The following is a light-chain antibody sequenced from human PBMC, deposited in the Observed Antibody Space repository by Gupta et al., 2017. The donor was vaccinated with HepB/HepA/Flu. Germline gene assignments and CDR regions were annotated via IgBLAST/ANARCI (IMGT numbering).Light chain of an antibody. CDR2: ETS. CDR1: QGIRGY. Sequence: DIQSTQSPSFLSASVGDTITITCRASQGIRGYLAWYQQKPGTAPSLLIYETSTLQYGVPSRFSGTGSGTEFTLTISSLQPEDFATYYCQQLTGFGGGTKVEIK. J-gene: IGKJ4*01. V-gene: IGKV1-9*01. CDR3: QQLTG.